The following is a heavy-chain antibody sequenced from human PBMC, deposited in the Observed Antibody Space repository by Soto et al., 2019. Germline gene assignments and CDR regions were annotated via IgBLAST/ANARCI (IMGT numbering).Heavy chain of an antibody. D-gene: IGHD3-10*01. V-gene: IGHV2-5*01. CDR3: THIRGSGLYGMEV. CDR1: GFYLSTSGMG. CDR2: IYWNDDK. J-gene: IGHJ6*02. Sequence: SGPTLVNPTQTLTLTFTFSGFYLSTSGMGVGWIRQPPGKALECVSLIYWNDDKRYSPYMKSRITITKDTSKNKVVLTMTKMDPVDTATYYCTHIRGSGLYGMEVWGQGTTVTVSS.